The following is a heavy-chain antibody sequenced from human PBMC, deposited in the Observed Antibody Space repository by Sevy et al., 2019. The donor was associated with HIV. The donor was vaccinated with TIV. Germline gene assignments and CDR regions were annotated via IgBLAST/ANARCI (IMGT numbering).Heavy chain of an antibody. Sequence: GGSLRLSCAASGFTFSSYAMSWVRQAPGKGLEWVSAISGSGGSTYYADSVKGRFTISRDNSKNTLYLQMNSLRAEDTAVYYCAKGLRNGGIAARPHLDYWGQGTLVTVSS. CDR3: AKGLRNGGIAARPHLDY. CDR2: ISGSGGST. D-gene: IGHD6-6*01. V-gene: IGHV3-23*01. J-gene: IGHJ4*02. CDR1: GFTFSSYA.